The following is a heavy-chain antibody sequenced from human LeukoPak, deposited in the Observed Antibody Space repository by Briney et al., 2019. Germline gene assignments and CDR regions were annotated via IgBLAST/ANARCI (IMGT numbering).Heavy chain of an antibody. CDR1: GFTFSSYA. Sequence: GGSLRLSCAASGFTFSSYAMHWVRQAPGKGLEYVSAISSNGGSTYYANSVKGRFTISRDNSKNTLYLQMNSLRADDTAVYYCARDPAEFSGWYTYFDYWGQGTLVTVSS. D-gene: IGHD6-19*01. J-gene: IGHJ4*02. V-gene: IGHV3-64*01. CDR2: ISSNGGST. CDR3: ARDPAEFSGWYTYFDY.